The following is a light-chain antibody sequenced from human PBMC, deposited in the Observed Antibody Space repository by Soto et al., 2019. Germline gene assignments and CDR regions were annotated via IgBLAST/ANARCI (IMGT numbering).Light chain of an antibody. J-gene: IGLJ1*01. V-gene: IGLV2-14*03. CDR2: EVS. CDR3: SSHSSSSPYV. Sequence: QSVLTQPASVSGSPGQSLTISCTGTSNDVGAYNYVSWYQQQPGKAPKLIIYEVSHRPSGVSNRFSGSKSGNTASLTISALHVEDEADYFCSSHSSSSPYVFGPGTQLTVL. CDR1: SNDVGAYNY.